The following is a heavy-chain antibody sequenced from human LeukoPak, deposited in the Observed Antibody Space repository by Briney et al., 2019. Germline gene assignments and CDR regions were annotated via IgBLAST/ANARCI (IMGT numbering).Heavy chain of an antibody. D-gene: IGHD2-2*01. CDR3: ARVDLLIVVVLRGAFDI. CDR1: GYTFTSYG. V-gene: IGHV1-18*01. Sequence: ASVKVSCKASGYTFTSYGISWVRQAPGQGLEWMGWISAYNGNTNYAQKLQGRVAMTTDTSTSTAYMELRSLRSDGTAVYYCARVDLLIVVVLRGAFDIWGQGTMVTVSS. J-gene: IGHJ3*02. CDR2: ISAYNGNT.